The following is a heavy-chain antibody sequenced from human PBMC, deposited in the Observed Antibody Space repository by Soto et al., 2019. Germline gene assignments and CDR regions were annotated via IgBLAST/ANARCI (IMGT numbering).Heavy chain of an antibody. D-gene: IGHD2-8*02. CDR1: GGSFSGYY. CDR2: INHSGST. J-gene: IGHJ4*02. V-gene: IGHV4-34*01. Sequence: QVQLQQWGAGLLKPSETLSLTCAVYGGSFSGYYWTWIRQPPGTGLEWIGEINHSGSTNYNPSLKSPVPISVDTYKNQFALKLTSVTAADTAVYYCARDNITGLFDYWGQGTLVTVSS. CDR3: ARDNITGLFDY.